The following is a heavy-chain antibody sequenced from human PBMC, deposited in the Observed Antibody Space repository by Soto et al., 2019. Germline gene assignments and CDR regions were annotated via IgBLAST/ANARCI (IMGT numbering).Heavy chain of an antibody. V-gene: IGHV1-69*02. CDR1: GGTFSSYT. Sequence: GASVKVSCKASGGTFSSYTISWVRQAPGQGLEWMGRIIPILGIANYAQKFQGRVTITADESTSTAYMELSSLRSEDTAVYYCASPRRIVVVPAATPYYYYGMDVWGQGTTVTVSS. D-gene: IGHD2-2*01. CDR3: ASPRRIVVVPAATPYYYYGMDV. CDR2: IIPILGIA. J-gene: IGHJ6*02.